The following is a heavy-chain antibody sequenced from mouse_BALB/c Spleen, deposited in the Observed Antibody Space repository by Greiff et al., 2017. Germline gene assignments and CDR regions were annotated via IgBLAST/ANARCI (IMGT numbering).Heavy chain of an antibody. CDR2: IDPANGNT. V-gene: IGHV14-3*02. Sequence: EVKLEESGAELVKPGASVKLSCTASGFNIKDTYMHWVKQRPEQGLEWIGRIDPANGNTKYDPKFQGKATITADTSSNTAYLQLSSLTSEDTAVYYCAGGNYPDYWGQGTTLTVSS. CDR3: AGGNYPDY. CDR1: GFNIKDTY. J-gene: IGHJ2*01.